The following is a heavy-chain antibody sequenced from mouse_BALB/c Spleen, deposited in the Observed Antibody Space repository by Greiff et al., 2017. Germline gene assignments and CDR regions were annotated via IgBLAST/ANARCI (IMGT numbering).Heavy chain of an antibody. Sequence: EVHLVESGGGLVQPGGSLKLSCAASGFTFSSYGMSWVRQTPDKRLELVATINSNGGSTYYPDSVKGRFTISRDNAKNTLYLQMSSLKSEDTAMYYCARAVPWFAYWGQGTLVTVSA. CDR2: INSNGGST. V-gene: IGHV5-6-3*01. CDR3: ARAVPWFAY. CDR1: GFTFSSYG. J-gene: IGHJ3*01.